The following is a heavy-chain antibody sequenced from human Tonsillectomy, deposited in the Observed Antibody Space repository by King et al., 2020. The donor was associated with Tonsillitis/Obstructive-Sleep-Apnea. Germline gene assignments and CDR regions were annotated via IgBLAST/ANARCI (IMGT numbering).Heavy chain of an antibody. CDR3: ARDLLTGTTGY. D-gene: IGHD1-7*01. Sequence: VQLVESGGGVVQPGRSLRLSCSASGFTFSSYGMHWVRQAPGKGLEGVAGIWDDGSNKDYADSVKGRFTISSDNSKNTLYLQMNSLRAEDTAVYYCARDLLTGTTGYWGQGTLVTVSS. V-gene: IGHV3-33*08. J-gene: IGHJ4*02. CDR2: IWDDGSNK. CDR1: GFTFSSYG.